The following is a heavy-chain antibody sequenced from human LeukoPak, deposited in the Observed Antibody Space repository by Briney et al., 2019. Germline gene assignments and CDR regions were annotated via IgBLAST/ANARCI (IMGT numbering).Heavy chain of an antibody. J-gene: IGHJ4*02. CDR3: AKGVSLGSYFEAFDY. CDR2: ISSRAAST. CDR1: GFTFSSYA. V-gene: IGHV3-23*01. Sequence: PGGSLRLSCAASGFTFSSYAMSWVRQAPGKGLEWVSGISSRAASTYYADSVKGRFTISRDNSKNTLYLQMNSLRVEDTAVFYCAKGVSLGSYFEAFDYWGQGTLVTVSS. D-gene: IGHD3-10*01.